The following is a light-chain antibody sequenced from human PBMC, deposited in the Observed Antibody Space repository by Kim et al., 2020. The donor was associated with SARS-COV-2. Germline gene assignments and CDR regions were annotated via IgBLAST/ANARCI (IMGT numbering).Light chain of an antibody. Sequence: QSVLAQPPSASGTPGQRITISCSGSSSNIGNNYVYWFQQLPETAPKLLIYRNNQRPSGVPDRFSGSKSGTSVSLAISGIRSEDEADYYCAAWDDSLSDYVFGTGTKVTVL. CDR1: SSNIGNNY. CDR3: AAWDDSLSDYV. J-gene: IGLJ1*01. CDR2: RNN. V-gene: IGLV1-47*01.